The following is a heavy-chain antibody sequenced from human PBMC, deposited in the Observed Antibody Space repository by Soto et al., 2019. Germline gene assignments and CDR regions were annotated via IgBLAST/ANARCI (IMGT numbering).Heavy chain of an antibody. CDR1: GFTFADSA. CDR2: IIVDSGNT. Sequence: GALVKVSFKASGFTFADSAVQWVRQARGQSLEWIRRIIVDSGNTKSAEKFTERVSMSWDMSTSTAFMELRSLSSDDTAVYYCATANNTSPFDYWGLGTLVTVSS. V-gene: IGHV1-58*01. CDR3: ATANNTSPFDY. J-gene: IGHJ4*02. D-gene: IGHD1-26*01.